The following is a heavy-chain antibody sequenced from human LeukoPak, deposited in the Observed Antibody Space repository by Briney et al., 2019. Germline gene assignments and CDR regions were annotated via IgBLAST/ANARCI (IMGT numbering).Heavy chain of an antibody. Sequence: PGGSLRLSCAASGFTFSNYWMSWVRQAPGKGLEWVANIKQDGSERYSVDSVKGRFTISRDNAKNALYLQMNSLRAEDTAVYYCARDKVVGATLFDYWGQGALVTVSS. CDR2: IKQDGSER. D-gene: IGHD1-26*01. CDR3: ARDKVVGATLFDY. CDR1: GFTFSNYW. V-gene: IGHV3-7*01. J-gene: IGHJ4*02.